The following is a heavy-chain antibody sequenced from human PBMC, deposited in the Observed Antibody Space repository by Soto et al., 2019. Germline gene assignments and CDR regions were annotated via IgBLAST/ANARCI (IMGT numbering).Heavy chain of an antibody. CDR3: AKRGGDDFWRSFDY. Sequence: GGSLRLSCAASGFTFSSSAMSWVRQAPGKGLEWVSSISGSGESTYYADSVEGRFTISRDNPRNTLYLQMNSLRAEDTALYYCAKRGGDDFWRSFDYWGRGTLVTVSS. CDR1: GFTFSSSA. CDR2: ISGSGEST. V-gene: IGHV3-23*01. D-gene: IGHD3-3*01. J-gene: IGHJ4*02.